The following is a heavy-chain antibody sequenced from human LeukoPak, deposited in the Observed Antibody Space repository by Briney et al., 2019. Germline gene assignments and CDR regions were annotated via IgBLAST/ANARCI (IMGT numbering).Heavy chain of an antibody. D-gene: IGHD3-22*01. V-gene: IGHV1-69*01. Sequence: SVKVSCKASGGTFSSYAISWVRQAPGQGLEWMGGIIPIFGTANYAQKFQGRVTITADESTSTAYMELSSLRSEDTAVYYCARVYYYDSSGYYYLDCWGQGTLVTVSS. J-gene: IGHJ4*02. CDR3: ARVYYYDSSGYYYLDC. CDR1: GGTFSSYA. CDR2: IIPIFGTA.